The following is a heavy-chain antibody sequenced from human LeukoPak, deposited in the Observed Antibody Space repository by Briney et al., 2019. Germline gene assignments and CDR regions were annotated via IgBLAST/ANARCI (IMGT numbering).Heavy chain of an antibody. CDR2: ISYDGTKK. Sequence: GGSLRLSCAAAGFTFRSYGMHWVRQAPGKGLEWVSVISYDGTKKYYADSVKGRFTISRDNSKNTLYLQMNSLRGEDTAVYYCANDPRGLVYFGESPSSGLYWGQGTLVTVSS. J-gene: IGHJ4*02. CDR1: GFTFRSYG. D-gene: IGHD3-10*01. V-gene: IGHV3-30*18. CDR3: ANDPRGLVYFGESPSSGLY.